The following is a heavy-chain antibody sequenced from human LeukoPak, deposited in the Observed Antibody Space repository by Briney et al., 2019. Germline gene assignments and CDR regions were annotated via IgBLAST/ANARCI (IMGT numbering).Heavy chain of an antibody. V-gene: IGHV3-21*06. Sequence: PGGSLRLSCAASGFTFSGYSVNWVRQAPGKGLQWVSYISESSSHTYYADSVKGRFTISRDNAKNSPYLQMNSLRVEDTGIYYCARDRAVKARIGGMDVWGQGTTVIVSS. CDR2: ISESSSHT. D-gene: IGHD5-24*01. J-gene: IGHJ6*02. CDR1: GFTFSGYS. CDR3: ARDRAVKARIGGMDV.